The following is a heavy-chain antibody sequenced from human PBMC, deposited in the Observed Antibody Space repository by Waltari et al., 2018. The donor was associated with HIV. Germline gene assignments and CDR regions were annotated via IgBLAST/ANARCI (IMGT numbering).Heavy chain of an antibody. D-gene: IGHD1-7*01. V-gene: IGHV1-2*06. Sequence: QVQLVQSGAEVKKPGASVKVSCKASGYTFTGYYMHWVRQAPGQGLEWMGRINPNRGGTNYAQKFQGRVTMTRDTSISTAYMELSRLRSDDTAVYYCARSDWNLAGDYWGQGTLVSVSS. CDR1: GYTFTGYY. CDR2: INPNRGGT. CDR3: ARSDWNLAGDY. J-gene: IGHJ4*02.